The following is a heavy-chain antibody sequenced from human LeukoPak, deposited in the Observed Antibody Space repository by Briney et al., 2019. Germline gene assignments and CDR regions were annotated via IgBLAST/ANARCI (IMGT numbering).Heavy chain of an antibody. CDR3: ARVTPTGGGDY. D-gene: IGHD2-15*01. CDR2: INHSGST. V-gene: IGHV4-34*01. J-gene: IGHJ4*02. CDR1: GGSFSGYY. Sequence: PSETLSLTCAVYGGSFSGYYWSWIRQPPGKGPEWIGEINHSGSTNYNPSLKSRVTISVDTSKNQFSLKLSSVTAADTAVYYCARVTPTGGGDYWGQGTLVTVSS.